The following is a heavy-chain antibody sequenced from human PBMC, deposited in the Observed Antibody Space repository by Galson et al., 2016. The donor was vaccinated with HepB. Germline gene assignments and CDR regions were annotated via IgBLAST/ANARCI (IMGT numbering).Heavy chain of an antibody. CDR3: AKSSTSRLRTPFDM. D-gene: IGHD2-2*01. V-gene: IGHV3-23*01. CDR1: GFSFRNYG. CDR2: ISGSGEST. J-gene: IGHJ3*02. Sequence: SLRLSCAASGFSFRNYGMSWVRQAPGKGLECVASISGSGESTFSADSVKGRFIISRDNSRGTLFLQMSSLRVEDTATYFCAKSSTSRLRTPFDMWGQGTKVFVSS.